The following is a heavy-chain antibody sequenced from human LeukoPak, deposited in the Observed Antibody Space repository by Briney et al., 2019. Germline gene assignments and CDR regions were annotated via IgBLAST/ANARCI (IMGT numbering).Heavy chain of an antibody. CDR3: ARDGNRFLEWLPHYFDY. CDR1: GYTFTSYG. CDR2: ISAYNGNT. J-gene: IGHJ4*02. D-gene: IGHD3-3*01. V-gene: IGHV1-18*01. Sequence: ASVKVSCKASGYTFTSYGISWVRQAPGQGLEWMGWISAYNGNTNYAQKLQGRVTMTTDTSTSTAYMELRSLRSDDTAVYYCARDGNRFLEWLPHYFDYWGQGTLVTVSS.